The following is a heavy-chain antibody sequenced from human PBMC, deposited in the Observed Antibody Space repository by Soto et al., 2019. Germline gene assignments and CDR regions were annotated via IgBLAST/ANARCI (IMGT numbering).Heavy chain of an antibody. CDR1: GFTVSSNY. D-gene: IGHD6-19*01. J-gene: IGHJ2*01. V-gene: IGHV3-53*04. CDR3: ARDRLDSSGWYHRWYFDL. Sequence: EVQLVESGGGLVQPGGSLRLSCAASGFTVSSNYMSWVRQAPGKGLEWVSVIYSGGSTYYADSVKGRFTISRHNSKNTLYLQMNSLRAEDTAVYYCARDRLDSSGWYHRWYFDLWGRGTLVTVSS. CDR2: IYSGGST.